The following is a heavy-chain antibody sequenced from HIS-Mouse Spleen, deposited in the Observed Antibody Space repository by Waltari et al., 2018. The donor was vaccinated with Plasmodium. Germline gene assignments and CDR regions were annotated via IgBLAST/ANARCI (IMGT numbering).Heavy chain of an antibody. D-gene: IGHD1-7*01. J-gene: IGHJ4*02. CDR1: GGSISSSSYY. CDR2: IYYSGST. V-gene: IGHV4-39*07. CDR3: ARDRITGTSYFDY. Sequence: QLQLQASGPGLVKPSETLSLTCTVPGGSISSSSYYWGWIRQPPGKGLEWIGSIYYSGSTYYNPSLKSRVTISVDTSKNQFSLKLSSVTAADTAVYYCARDRITGTSYFDYWGQGTLVTVSS.